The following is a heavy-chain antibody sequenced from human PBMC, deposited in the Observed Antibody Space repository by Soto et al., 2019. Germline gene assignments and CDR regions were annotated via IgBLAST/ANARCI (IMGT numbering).Heavy chain of an antibody. CDR2: ISSSSSYI. CDR3: AREEYSGYDAYFDY. D-gene: IGHD5-12*01. Sequence: GGSLRLSCAASGFTFSSYSMNWVRQAPGKGLEWVSSISSSSSYIYYADSVKGRFTISRDNAKNSLYLQMNSLRAEDTAVYYCAREEYSGYDAYFDYWGQGTLVTVSS. CDR1: GFTFSSYS. V-gene: IGHV3-21*01. J-gene: IGHJ4*02.